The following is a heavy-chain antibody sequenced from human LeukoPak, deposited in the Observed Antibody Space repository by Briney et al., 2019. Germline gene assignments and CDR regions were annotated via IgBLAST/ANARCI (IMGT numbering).Heavy chain of an antibody. J-gene: IGHJ3*02. CDR2: ISYDGSNK. V-gene: IGHV3-30*18. CDR3: AKDWWELLDAFDI. D-gene: IGHD1-26*01. CDR1: GFTFSSYG. Sequence: GGSLRLSCAASGFTFSSYGMHWVRQAPGKGLEWVAVISYDGSNKYYADSVKGRFTISRDNSKNTLYLQMNSLRAEDTAVYYCAKDWWELLDAFDIWGQGTMVTVSS.